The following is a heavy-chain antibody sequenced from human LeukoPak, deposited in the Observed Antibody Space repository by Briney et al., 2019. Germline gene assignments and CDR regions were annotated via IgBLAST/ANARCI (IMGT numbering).Heavy chain of an antibody. J-gene: IGHJ3*02. V-gene: IGHV3-21*01. CDR2: ISSSSSYI. CDR1: GLTFSSYS. Sequence: GGSLRLSCAASGLTFSSYSMNWVRQAPGKGLEWVSSISSSSSYIYYADSVKGRFTISRDNAKNSLYLQMNSLRAEDTAVYYCARDKGYYDSSGYYGLDAFDIWGQGTMVTVSS. D-gene: IGHD3-22*01. CDR3: ARDKGYYDSSGYYGLDAFDI.